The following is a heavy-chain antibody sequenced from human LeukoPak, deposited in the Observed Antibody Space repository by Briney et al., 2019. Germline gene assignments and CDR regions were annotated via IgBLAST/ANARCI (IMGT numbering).Heavy chain of an antibody. CDR1: GFTFSSYA. CDR2: ISYDGSNK. V-gene: IGHV3-30-3*01. CDR3: ARDLPVDYYDSSGYPNLPDY. Sequence: PGGSLRLSCAASGFTFSSYAMHWVRQAPGKGLEWVAVISYDGSNKYYADSVKGRFTISRDNSKNTLYLQMNSLRAEDTAVYYCARDLPVDYYDSSGYPNLPDYWGQGTLVTVSS. J-gene: IGHJ4*02. D-gene: IGHD3-22*01.